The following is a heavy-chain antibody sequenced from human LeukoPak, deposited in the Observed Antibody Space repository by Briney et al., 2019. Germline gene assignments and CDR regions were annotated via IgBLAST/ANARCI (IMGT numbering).Heavy chain of an antibody. Sequence: GASVKVSCKASGYTFTSYYMHWVRQAPGQGLEWMGIINPSGGSTSYAQKFQGRVTMTRDTSTSTVYMELSSLRPEDTAVYYCARDTVGATAGYWGQGTLVTVSS. V-gene: IGHV1-46*01. CDR1: GYTFTSYY. J-gene: IGHJ4*02. D-gene: IGHD1-26*01. CDR3: ARDTVGATAGY. CDR2: INPSGGST.